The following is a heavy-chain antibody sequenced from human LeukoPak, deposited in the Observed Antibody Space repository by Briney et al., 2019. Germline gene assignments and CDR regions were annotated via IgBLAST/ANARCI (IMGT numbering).Heavy chain of an antibody. J-gene: IGHJ4*02. CDR1: GYSISSGYY. Sequence: KPSETLSLTCTVSGYSISSGYYWGWIRQPPGKGLEWIGSIYHSGSTYYNPSLKSRVTISVDTSKNQFSLKLSSVTAADTAVYYCARAYYDSSGSQTDYWGQGTLVTVSS. D-gene: IGHD3-22*01. CDR2: IYHSGST. CDR3: ARAYYDSSGSQTDY. V-gene: IGHV4-38-2*02.